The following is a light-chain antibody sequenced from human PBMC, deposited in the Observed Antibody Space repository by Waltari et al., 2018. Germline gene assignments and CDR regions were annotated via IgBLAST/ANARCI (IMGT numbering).Light chain of an antibody. CDR2: AAS. J-gene: IGKJ4*01. V-gene: IGKV1-6*01. Sequence: IQMTQSPSALSASVGDRVTISCRASQNIDSNLAWYQQKPGKAPELLIYAASSLQSGIPSRFSGSGSGTDFTLTISSLQPEDSATYYCQHYYDNPLTFGGGTKVEIK. CDR1: QNIDSN. CDR3: QHYYDNPLT.